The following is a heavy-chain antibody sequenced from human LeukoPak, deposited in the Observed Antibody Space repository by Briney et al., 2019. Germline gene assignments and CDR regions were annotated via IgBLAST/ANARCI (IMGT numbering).Heavy chain of an antibody. CDR2: IRSRAYGWTT. CDR1: GFIFGDFA. V-gene: IGHV3-49*04. Sequence: GGSLRLSCTASGFIFGDFAMNWVRQAPGKGLEWVGIIRSRAYGWTTEYAASVKGRFTISRDDSKSIAYLQMNSLKTEDTAVYYCTSYGNRYCGGDCYPQYWGQGTLVTVSS. CDR3: TSYGNRYCGGDCYPQY. J-gene: IGHJ4*02. D-gene: IGHD2-21*02.